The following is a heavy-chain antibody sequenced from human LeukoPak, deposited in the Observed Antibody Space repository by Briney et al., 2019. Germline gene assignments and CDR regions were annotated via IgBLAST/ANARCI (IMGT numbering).Heavy chain of an antibody. D-gene: IGHD6-13*01. CDR2: ISAYNGNT. CDR1: GYTFTSYG. V-gene: IGHV1-18*01. Sequence: ASVKVSCKASGYTFTSYGISWARQAPGQGLEWMGWISAYNGNTNYAQKLQGRVTMTTDTSTSTAYMELRSLRSDDTAVYYCARRQQLQGSFDYWGQGTLVTVSS. CDR3: ARRQQLQGSFDY. J-gene: IGHJ4*02.